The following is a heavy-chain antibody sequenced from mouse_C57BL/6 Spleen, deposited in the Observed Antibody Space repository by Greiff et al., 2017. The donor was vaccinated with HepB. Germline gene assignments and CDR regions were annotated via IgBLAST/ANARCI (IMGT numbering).Heavy chain of an antibody. CDR2: IDPETGGT. Sequence: VQLQQSGAELVRPGASVTLSCKASGYTFTDYEMHWVKQTPVHGLEWIGAIDPETGGTAYNQKFKGKAILTADKSSSTAYMELRSLTSEDSAVYYCTRKTTVRNYFDYWGQGTTLTVSS. V-gene: IGHV1-15*01. J-gene: IGHJ2*01. CDR3: TRKTTVRNYFDY. D-gene: IGHD1-1*01. CDR1: GYTFTDYE.